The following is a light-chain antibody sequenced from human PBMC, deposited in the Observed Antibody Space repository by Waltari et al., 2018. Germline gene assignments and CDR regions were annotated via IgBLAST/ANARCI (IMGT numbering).Light chain of an antibody. V-gene: IGLV6-57*03. CDR1: SGSVTGNS. CDR3: QSYDNNIWL. J-gene: IGLJ3*02. CDR2: DNN. Sequence: NFMLTQSHSVSESPGRTATISCTRSSGSVTGNSIKWYQQRPGSAPTPVIYDNNQRPSGVPDRFSGSIDRSSNSASLTISGLKTEDEADYYCQSYDNNIWLFGGGTKVTVL.